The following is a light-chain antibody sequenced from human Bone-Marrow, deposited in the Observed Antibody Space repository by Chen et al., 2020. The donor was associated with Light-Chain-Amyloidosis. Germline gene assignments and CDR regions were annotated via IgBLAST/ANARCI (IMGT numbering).Light chain of an antibody. CDR1: QTISSNY. CDR2: GSS. J-gene: IGKJ4*01. V-gene: IGKV3-20*01. CDR3: QQYGTSPLT. Sequence: EIVLTQSPGTLSLSTGEGANLSYRASQTISSNYLTWYQQKFGQAPRLLIYGSSSSATGIPDRFPGSGSGTDFTLTINRLEPEDFAMYYCQQYGTSPLTFGGGIKVEIK.